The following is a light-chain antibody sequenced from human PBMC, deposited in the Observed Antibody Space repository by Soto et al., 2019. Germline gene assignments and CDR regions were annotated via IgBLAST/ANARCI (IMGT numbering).Light chain of an antibody. V-gene: IGKV1-5*03. J-gene: IGKJ5*01. Sequence: DIQMTQSPSILSASAGDRVTITCRASQSISSWLAWYQQKPGKAPNLLIYKASHLENGVPSRFSGSGSGTEFTLTISSLQPGDFATYYCQQLNSYPITFGQGTRLEIK. CDR2: KAS. CDR3: QQLNSYPIT. CDR1: QSISSW.